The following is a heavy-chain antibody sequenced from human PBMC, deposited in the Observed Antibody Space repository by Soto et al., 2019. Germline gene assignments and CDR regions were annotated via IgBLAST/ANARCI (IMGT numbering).Heavy chain of an antibody. Sequence: QITLKESGPTLVKPTQTLTLTCSFSGFSLTTGVGVGWIRQLPGKALEWLAIIYWNDEKLYNPSLKTRLTITKDTSKNQVVLTVTDMDPVDTATYYCAHRVNMARGPYNYFGPWGQGTLVTVSS. D-gene: IGHD3-10*01. CDR2: IYWNDEK. CDR3: AHRVNMARGPYNYFGP. V-gene: IGHV2-5*01. CDR1: GFSLTTGVG. J-gene: IGHJ5*02.